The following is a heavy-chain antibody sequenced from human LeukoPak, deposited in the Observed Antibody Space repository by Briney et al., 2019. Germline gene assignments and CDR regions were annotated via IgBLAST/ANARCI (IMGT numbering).Heavy chain of an antibody. J-gene: IGHJ4*02. CDR2: IYYSGST. D-gene: IGHD6-13*01. V-gene: IGHV4-39*01. CDR1: GGSISSSSYY. Sequence: SETLSLTCTVSGGSISSSSYYWGWIRQPPGKGLEWIGSIYYSGSTYHNPSLKSRVTISVDTSKNQFSLKLSSVTAADTAVYYCGVVQLAHFDYWGQGTLVTVSS. CDR3: GVVQLAHFDY.